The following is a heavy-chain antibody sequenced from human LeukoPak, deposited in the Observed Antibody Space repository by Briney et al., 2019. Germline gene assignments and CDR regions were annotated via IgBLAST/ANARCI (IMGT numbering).Heavy chain of an antibody. V-gene: IGHV3-21*01. Sequence: GGSLRLSCAASGFTFSSYSMNWVRQAPGKGLEWVSSISSSSSYIYYADSVKVRFTISRDNAKNSLYLQMNSLRAEDTAVYYCARDSGSNYYDSSGSRYYFDYWGQGTLVTVSS. CDR1: GFTFSSYS. CDR3: ARDSGSNYYDSSGSRYYFDY. CDR2: ISSSSSYI. J-gene: IGHJ4*02. D-gene: IGHD3-22*01.